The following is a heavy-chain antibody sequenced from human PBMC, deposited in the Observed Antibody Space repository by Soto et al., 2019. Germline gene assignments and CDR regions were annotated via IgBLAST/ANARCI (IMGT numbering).Heavy chain of an antibody. D-gene: IGHD3-22*01. V-gene: IGHV3-21*01. CDR2: ISSSSSYI. J-gene: IGHJ5*02. CDR1: GFTFSSYS. CDR3: ARERESKGYLNL. Sequence: GGSLRLSCAASGFTFSSYSMNWVRQAPGKGLEWVSSISSSSSYIYYADSVKGRFTISRDNAKNSLYLQMNSLRAEDTAVYYFARERESKGYLNLWGQGTLVTVSS.